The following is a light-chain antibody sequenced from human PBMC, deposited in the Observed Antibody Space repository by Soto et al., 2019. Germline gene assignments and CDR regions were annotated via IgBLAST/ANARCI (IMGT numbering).Light chain of an antibody. CDR2: EVT. V-gene: IGLV2-8*01. Sequence: QSALTQPPSASGSPGQSVTISCTGTSSDVGANNYVSWYQQHPGKAPKLMIYEVTKRPSGVPDRCSGSKSGNTASLTVSGLQAEDEAYYYCSSYAGTNRVFGTGTKVTVL. J-gene: IGLJ1*01. CDR3: SSYAGTNRV. CDR1: SSDVGANNY.